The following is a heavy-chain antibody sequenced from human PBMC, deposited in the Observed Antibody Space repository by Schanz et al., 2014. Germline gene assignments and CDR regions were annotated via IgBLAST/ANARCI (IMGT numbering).Heavy chain of an antibody. J-gene: IGHJ4*02. Sequence: QVQLVQSGAEVKKPGASVKVSCKASGYTFTSYYMHWVRQAPGQGLEWTGIINPSGGSTSYAQKFQGRVTMTRDTSTSTVYMYLSSLRSEDTAVYYCARRYSSGWYEFDYWGQGTLVTVSS. CDR2: INPSGGST. CDR3: ARRYSSGWYEFDY. D-gene: IGHD6-19*01. CDR1: GYTFTSYY. V-gene: IGHV1-46*03.